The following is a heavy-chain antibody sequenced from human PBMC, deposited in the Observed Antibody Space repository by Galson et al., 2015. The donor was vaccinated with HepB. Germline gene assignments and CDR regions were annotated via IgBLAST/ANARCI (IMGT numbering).Heavy chain of an antibody. D-gene: IGHD3-22*01. CDR2: IIPIFGTA. J-gene: IGHJ3*02. Sequence: SVTVSCKASGGTFSSYAISWVRQAPGQGLEWMGGIIPIFGTANYAQKFQGRVTITADESTSTAYMELSSLRSEDTAVYYCARESGGGYYDSSGDACDIWGQGTMVTVSS. CDR3: ARESGGGYYDSSGDACDI. V-gene: IGHV1-69*13. CDR1: GGTFSSYA.